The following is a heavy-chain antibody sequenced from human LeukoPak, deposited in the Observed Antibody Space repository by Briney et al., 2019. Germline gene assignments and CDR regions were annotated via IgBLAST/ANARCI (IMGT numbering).Heavy chain of an antibody. CDR1: GGSISSHY. CDR2: TYSSGST. J-gene: IGHJ4*02. V-gene: IGHV4-59*08. Sequence: SETLPLTCTVSGGSISSHYWSWIRQPPGKGLEWIGYTYSSGSTKYNPSLESRVTISVDTSKNQFSLKLSSVTAADTAVYYCARHKPLDYYYDSSGNFDYWGQGALVTVSS. D-gene: IGHD3-22*01. CDR3: ARHKPLDYYYDSSGNFDY.